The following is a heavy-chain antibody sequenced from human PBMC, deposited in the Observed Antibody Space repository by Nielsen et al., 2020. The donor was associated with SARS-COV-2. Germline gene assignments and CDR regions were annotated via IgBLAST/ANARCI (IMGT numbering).Heavy chain of an antibody. J-gene: IGHJ6*02. CDR1: GFTFDDYA. Sequence: GGSLRLSCAASGFTFDDYAMHRVRQVPGKGLEWVSAIGEIESVTYYANSVKGRFTISRDNSKNTLYLQMNSLRAEDTALYYCAKGDGYGSGRNMDVWGQGTTVTVSS. CDR3: AKGDGYGSGRNMDV. CDR2: IGEIESVT. V-gene: IGHV3-23*01. D-gene: IGHD3-10*01.